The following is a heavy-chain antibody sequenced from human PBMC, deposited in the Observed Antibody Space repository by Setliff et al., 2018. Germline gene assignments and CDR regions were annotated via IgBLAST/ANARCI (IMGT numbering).Heavy chain of an antibody. Sequence: LRLSCAASGFTFSNYYMTWIRQAPGKGLEWISYIHGSGNPTYYADSVKGRFTVSRDNAKNSLYLQMTSLRAEDTAIYYCARTTGYRLEGDFDYWGQGTLVTVSS. J-gene: IGHJ4*02. V-gene: IGHV3-11*01. CDR1: GFTFSNYY. CDR3: ARTTGYRLEGDFDY. CDR2: IHGSGNPT. D-gene: IGHD3-16*01.